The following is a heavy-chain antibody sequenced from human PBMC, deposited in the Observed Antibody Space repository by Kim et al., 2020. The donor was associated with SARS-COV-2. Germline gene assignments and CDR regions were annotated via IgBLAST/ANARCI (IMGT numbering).Heavy chain of an antibody. D-gene: IGHD1-26*01. CDR2: ISYDGSNK. V-gene: IGHV3-30-3*01. J-gene: IGHJ6*02. CDR3: AREAEYSGSYLRVIGYYYYGMDV. Sequence: GGSLRLSCAASGFTFSSYAMHWVRQAPGKGLEWVAVISYDGSNKYYADSVKGRFTISRDNSKNTLYLQMNSLGAEDTAVYYCAREAEYSGSYLRVIGYYYYGMDVWGQGTTVTVSS. CDR1: GFTFSSYA.